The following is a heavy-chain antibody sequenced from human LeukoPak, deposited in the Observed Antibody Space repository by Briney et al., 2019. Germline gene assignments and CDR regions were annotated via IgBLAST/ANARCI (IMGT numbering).Heavy chain of an antibody. V-gene: IGHV5-51*01. D-gene: IGHD1-26*01. J-gene: IGHJ3*01. CDR1: GYSFTSYC. Sequence: GESLKISCKVSGYSFTSYCIGWVRQMPGKGLEWMGIIYPGDSGPTYSPSFQGQVTISVHKSINTAYLQWSSLQAWDTSMYDCGMSGDRVPLQDDVFDVWGQGTMVTVST. CDR3: GMSGDRVPLQDDVFDV. CDR2: IYPGDSGP.